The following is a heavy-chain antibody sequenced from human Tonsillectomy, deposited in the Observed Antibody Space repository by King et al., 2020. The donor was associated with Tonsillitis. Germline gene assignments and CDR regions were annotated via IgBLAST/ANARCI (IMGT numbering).Heavy chain of an antibody. CDR3: ARDRGWRSPSCFDD. CDR2: IYYSGST. V-gene: IGHV4-39*07. J-gene: IGHJ4*02. D-gene: IGHD1-26*01. Sequence: QLQESGPGLVKPSETLSLTCTVSGDSISSSSYYWGWIRQPPGKGPEWIGSIYYSGSTYYNSSLKSRVTISVDTSKNQFSLKLSSVTAADPAVYYCARDRGWRSPSCFDDWGQGTLVTVSS. CDR1: GDSISSSSYY.